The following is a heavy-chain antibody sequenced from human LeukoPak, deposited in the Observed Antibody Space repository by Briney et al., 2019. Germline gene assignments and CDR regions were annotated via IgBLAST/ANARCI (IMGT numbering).Heavy chain of an antibody. Sequence: PGRSLRLSCAASGFTFSSYGMHWVRQAPGEGLEWVAVIWYDGSNKYYADSVKGRFTISRDNSKNTLYLQMNSLRAEDTAVYYCARDRITMVRGVINNWFDPWGQGTLVTVSS. J-gene: IGHJ5*02. CDR3: ARDRITMVRGVINNWFDP. CDR2: IWYDGSNK. V-gene: IGHV3-33*01. CDR1: GFTFSSYG. D-gene: IGHD3-10*01.